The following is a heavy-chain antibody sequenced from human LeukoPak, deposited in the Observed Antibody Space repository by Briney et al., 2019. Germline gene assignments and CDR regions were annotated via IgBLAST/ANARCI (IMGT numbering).Heavy chain of an antibody. CDR1: GGTFSSYA. V-gene: IGHV1-18*01. Sequence: ASVKVSCKASGGTFSSYAISWVRQAPGQGLEWMGWISAYNGNTNYAQKLQGRVTMTTDTSTSTAYMELRSLRSDDTAVYYCARDVLYCSSTSCSPHYYGMDVWGQGTTVTVSS. D-gene: IGHD2-2*01. J-gene: IGHJ6*02. CDR3: ARDVLYCSSTSCSPHYYGMDV. CDR2: ISAYNGNT.